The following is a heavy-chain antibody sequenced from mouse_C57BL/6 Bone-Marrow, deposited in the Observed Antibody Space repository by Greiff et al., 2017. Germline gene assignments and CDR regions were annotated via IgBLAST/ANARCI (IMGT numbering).Heavy chain of an antibody. D-gene: IGHD2-14*01. V-gene: IGHV1-69*01. Sequence: VQLQQSGAELVMPGASVKLSCTASGYTFTSYWMHWVKQRPGQGLEGIGEIDPSDSYTNYNQKFKGQSTFTGDKSSNTAYMQLSSLTSEDSAVYYCARGYYYFDYWGQGTTLTVSS. J-gene: IGHJ2*01. CDR1: GYTFTSYW. CDR3: ARGYYYFDY. CDR2: IDPSDSYT.